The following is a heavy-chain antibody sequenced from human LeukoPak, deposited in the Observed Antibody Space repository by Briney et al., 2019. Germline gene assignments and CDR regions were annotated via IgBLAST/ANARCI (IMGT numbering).Heavy chain of an antibody. CDR3: ARVPGYYDSSGYYCY. D-gene: IGHD3-22*01. Sequence: GGSLRLSCAASGFTFSSYAMHWVRQAPGKGLEWVAVISYDGSNKYYADSVKGRFTISRDNSKNTLYLQMNSLRAEDTAVYYCARVPGYYDSSGYYCYWGQGTLVTVSS. CDR1: GFTFSSYA. V-gene: IGHV3-30-3*01. CDR2: ISYDGSNK. J-gene: IGHJ4*02.